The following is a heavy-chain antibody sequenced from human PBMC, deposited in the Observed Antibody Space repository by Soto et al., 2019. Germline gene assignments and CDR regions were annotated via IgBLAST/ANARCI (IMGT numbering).Heavy chain of an antibody. CDR3: ASIRAWGRRGGGWFEP. CDR1: GYTFTSYD. J-gene: IGHJ5*01. CDR2: MNPNSGNT. Sequence: QVQLVQSGAEVKKPGASVKVSCKASGYTFTSYDINWVRQATGQGLEWMGWMNPNSGNTGYAQKFQGRVTMTRNTPIRTAYMELSSLRYEDTAVYEYASIRAWGRRGGGWFEPWGQGTLGTVSS. V-gene: IGHV1-8*01. D-gene: IGHD3-16*01.